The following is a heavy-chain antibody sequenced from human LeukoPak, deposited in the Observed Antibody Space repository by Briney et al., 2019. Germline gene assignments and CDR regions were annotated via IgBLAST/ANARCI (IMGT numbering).Heavy chain of an antibody. J-gene: IGHJ3*02. Sequence: GGSLRLSCAASGFTFSSYGMHWVRQAPGKGLEWVAFIRYDGSNKYYADSVKGRFNISRDNSKNTLYLQMNSLRAEDTAVYYCAKNAREEGFGYLWFGEAPDAFDIWGQGTMVTVSS. CDR1: GFTFSSYG. D-gene: IGHD3-10*01. V-gene: IGHV3-30*02. CDR3: AKNAREEGFGYLWFGEAPDAFDI. CDR2: IRYDGSNK.